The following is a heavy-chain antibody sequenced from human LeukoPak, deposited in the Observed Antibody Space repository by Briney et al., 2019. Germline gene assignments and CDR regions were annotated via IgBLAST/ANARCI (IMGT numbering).Heavy chain of an antibody. D-gene: IGHD3-10*01. J-gene: IGHJ4*02. Sequence: GGSLRLSCTASGFTFGDYAMSWFRQAPGKGLEWVGFIRSKAYGGTTEYAASVKGRFTISRDDSKSIAYLQMNSLKTEDTAVYYCIASGEDMIRGVITTSPYFDYWGQGTLVTVSS. V-gene: IGHV3-49*03. CDR3: IASGEDMIRGVITTSPYFDY. CDR1: GFTFGDYA. CDR2: IRSKAYGGTT.